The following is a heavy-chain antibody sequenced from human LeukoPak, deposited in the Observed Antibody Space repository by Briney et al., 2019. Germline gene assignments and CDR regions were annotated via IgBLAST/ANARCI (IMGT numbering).Heavy chain of an antibody. CDR3: AKAPSYYSYDSSGHYSALGGAFDI. CDR2: IGWNSGSM. CDR1: GFTFDDYA. J-gene: IGHJ3*02. V-gene: IGHV3-9*01. D-gene: IGHD3-22*01. Sequence: AGRSLRLACAASGFTFDDYAMHWVRQAPGRGLGWVSGIGWNSGSMGYADSVKGRFTISRDNAKNSLYLQMNSLSAEDTALHYCAKAPSYYSYDSSGHYSALGGAFDIWGQGTMVTVSS.